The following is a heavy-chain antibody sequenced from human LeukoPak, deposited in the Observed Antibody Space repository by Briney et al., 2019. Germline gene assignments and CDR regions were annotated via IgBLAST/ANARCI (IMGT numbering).Heavy chain of an antibody. J-gene: IGHJ3*02. Sequence: ASVKVSCKASGYTFTAYYIHWVRQAPGQGLEWVGRINCNSAGTNYAQKFRGRVTMTRDTSISTVYMELSSLRSDDTAVYYCAVQTMVASTQGDAFDIWGQGTTVIVSS. D-gene: IGHD2-15*01. CDR2: INCNSAGT. CDR3: AVQTMVASTQGDAFDI. CDR1: GYTFTAYY. V-gene: IGHV1-2*06.